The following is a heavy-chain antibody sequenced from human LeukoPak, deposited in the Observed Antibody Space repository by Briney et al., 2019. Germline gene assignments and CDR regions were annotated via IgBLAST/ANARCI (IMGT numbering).Heavy chain of an antibody. CDR3: ARGHWEQDTSTYAY. CDR1: GTSITYGGYT. J-gene: IGHJ4*02. Sequence: SETLSLTCAVSGTSITYGGYTWNWIRQPPGKGLEWIGYIYYSGTTFYNPSFKSRVSMSLESAKNQLSLKLRSVTAADTAVYYCARGHWEQDTSTYAYWGQGSLVTVSS. D-gene: IGHD1-26*01. CDR2: IYYSGTT. V-gene: IGHV4-30-4*07.